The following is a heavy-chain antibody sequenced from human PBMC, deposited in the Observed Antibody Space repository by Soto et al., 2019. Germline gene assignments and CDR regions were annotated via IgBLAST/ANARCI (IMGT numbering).Heavy chain of an antibody. D-gene: IGHD7-27*01. Sequence: ASVKVSCNASGYTFTGYYMHWGRQAPGQGLEWMGWINPNSGGTNYAQKFQGCVTLTRYTSISTAYMERNRLRSDDPAGYYCAREQTGYYFEYWGEGTLV. J-gene: IGHJ4*02. CDR1: GYTFTGYY. CDR3: AREQTGYYFEY. CDR2: INPNSGGT. V-gene: IGHV1-2*04.